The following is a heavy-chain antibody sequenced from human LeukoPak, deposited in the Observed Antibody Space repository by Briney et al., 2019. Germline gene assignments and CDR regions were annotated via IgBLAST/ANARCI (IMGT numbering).Heavy chain of an antibody. V-gene: IGHV1-8*03. D-gene: IGHD6-13*01. CDR1: GYTFTSYD. J-gene: IGHJ4*02. CDR3: ARTQGSSWFNFDY. CDR2: MNPNSGNT. Sequence: ASVKVSCKASGYTFTSYDINWVRQATGQGLEWMGWMNPNSGNTGYAQKFQGRVTITADESTSTAYMELSSLRSEDTAVYYCARTQGSSWFNFDYWGQGTLVTVSS.